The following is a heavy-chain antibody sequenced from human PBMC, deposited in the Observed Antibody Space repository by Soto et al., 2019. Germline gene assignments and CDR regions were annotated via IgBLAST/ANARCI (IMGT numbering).Heavy chain of an antibody. V-gene: IGHV1-18*01. Sequence: GASVKVSCKASGGTFSSYAISWVRQAPGQGLEWMGWISAYNGNTNYAQKLQGRVTMTTDTSTSTAYMELRSLRSDDTAVYYCARGVLRYFDWLYYFDYWGQGTLVTVSS. D-gene: IGHD3-9*01. CDR2: ISAYNGNT. CDR3: ARGVLRYFDWLYYFDY. J-gene: IGHJ4*02. CDR1: GGTFSSYA.